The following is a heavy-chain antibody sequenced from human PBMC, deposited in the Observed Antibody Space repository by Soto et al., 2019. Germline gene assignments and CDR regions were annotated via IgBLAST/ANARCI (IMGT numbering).Heavy chain of an antibody. CDR2: IYGGGTT. V-gene: IGHV3-53*01. CDR1: GFTVSSKY. D-gene: IGHD6-19*01. J-gene: IGHJ4*02. CDR3: VQTTGWPGFDF. Sequence: EVQLVESGGGLIQPGGSLRLSCAASGFTVSSKYMTWVRQPPGKGLEWVSVIYGGGTTYYADSVKGRFTISRDNSKNTLYLQVNSLRAEDTAVYYCVQTTGWPGFDFWGQGTLVTVSS.